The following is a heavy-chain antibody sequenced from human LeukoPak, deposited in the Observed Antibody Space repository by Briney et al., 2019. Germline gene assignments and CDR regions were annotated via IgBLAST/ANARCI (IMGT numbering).Heavy chain of an antibody. J-gene: IGHJ4*02. Sequence: PGGSLRLSCAASGFTFSSYGMPWVRQAPGKGLEWVAVIWYDGSNKYYADSVKGRFTISRDNSKNTLYLQVNSLRAEDTAVYYCANYDYAQLGSYWGQGTLVTVSS. CDR3: ANYDYAQLGSY. CDR2: IWYDGSNK. D-gene: IGHD4-17*01. V-gene: IGHV3-33*06. CDR1: GFTFSSYG.